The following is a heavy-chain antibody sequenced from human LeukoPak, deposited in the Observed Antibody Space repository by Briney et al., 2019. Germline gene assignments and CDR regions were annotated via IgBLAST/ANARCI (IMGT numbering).Heavy chain of an antibody. V-gene: IGHV3-43D*03. Sequence: GGSLRLSCAASGFTFDDYAMHWVRQAPGKGLEWVSLIGWHGGSTHYADSVKGRFIISRDNSQNSLYLQMNSLTPEDTALYYCVKVDGYCGGDCYSKFDYWGQGTLVTVSS. D-gene: IGHD2-21*02. CDR1: GFTFDDYA. CDR3: VKVDGYCGGDCYSKFDY. CDR2: IGWHGGST. J-gene: IGHJ4*02.